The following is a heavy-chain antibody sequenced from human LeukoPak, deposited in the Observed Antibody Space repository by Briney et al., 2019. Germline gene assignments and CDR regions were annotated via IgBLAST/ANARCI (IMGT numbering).Heavy chain of an antibody. CDR3: AREWQQLAYDAFDI. Sequence: SQTLSLTCAISGDSVSSNSAAWHWLRQSPSRGLEWLGRTYYRSKWYNDYAVSVKSRITINPDTSKNQFSLQLNSVTPEDTAVYYCAREWQQLAYDAFDIWGQGTMVTVSS. V-gene: IGHV6-1*01. D-gene: IGHD6-13*01. CDR2: TYYRSKWYN. J-gene: IGHJ3*02. CDR1: GDSVSSNSAA.